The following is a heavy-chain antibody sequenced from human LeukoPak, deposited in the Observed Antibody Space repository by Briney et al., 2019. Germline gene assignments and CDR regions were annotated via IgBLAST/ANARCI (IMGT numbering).Heavy chain of an antibody. CDR3: GREWAVDF. Sequence: PGGSLRLSCGASGFTLSKHWMTWVRQAPGRGLECVAIIKQDGSEKYYVNSVKGRFTISRDNAKNSLYLQMNSLRVEDTAVYYCGREWAVDFWGQGTLVTVSS. V-gene: IGHV3-7*01. J-gene: IGHJ4*02. CDR1: GFTLSKHW. CDR2: IKQDGSEK.